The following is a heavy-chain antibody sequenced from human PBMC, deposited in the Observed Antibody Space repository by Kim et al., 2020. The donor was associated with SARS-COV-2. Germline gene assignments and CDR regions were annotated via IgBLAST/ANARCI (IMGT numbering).Heavy chain of an antibody. J-gene: IGHJ4*02. CDR1: GFTFSSYW. CDR3: ARIGVRFLEEGTVEFDY. D-gene: IGHD3-3*01. Sequence: GGSLRLSCAASGFTFSSYWMHWVRQAPGKGLVWVSRINSDGSSTSYADSVKGRFTISRDNAKNTLYLQMNSLRAEDTAVYYCARIGVRFLEEGTVEFDYWGQGTLVTVSS. CDR2: INSDGSST. V-gene: IGHV3-74*01.